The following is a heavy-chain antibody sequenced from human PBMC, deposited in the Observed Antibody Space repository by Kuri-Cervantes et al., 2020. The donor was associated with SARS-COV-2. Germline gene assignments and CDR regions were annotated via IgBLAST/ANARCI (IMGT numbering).Heavy chain of an antibody. Sequence: EGSLRLSCAASGFAFGSYWMTWVRQAPGKGLEWVANIKQDGSEKYYVDSVKGRFTIARDNAKSSLYLQMNSLRPEDTAVYYCAKVETASLDYWGQGTLVTVSS. CDR2: IKQDGSEK. CDR3: AKVETASLDY. V-gene: IGHV3-7*01. J-gene: IGHJ4*02. CDR1: GFAFGSYW.